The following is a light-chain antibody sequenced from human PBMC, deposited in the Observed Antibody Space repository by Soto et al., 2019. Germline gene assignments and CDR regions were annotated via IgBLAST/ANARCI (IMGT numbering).Light chain of an antibody. Sequence: QSALTQPASVSVSPVQSITISCTGTSSDVVGYNYVSWYQQHPGKAPKLMISEVSNRPSGISNRFSGSKSDNSASLTISGLQAEDEADYYCSSYTSSNTYVFGTGTKLTVL. CDR1: SSDVVGYNY. J-gene: IGLJ1*01. CDR2: EVS. CDR3: SSYTSSNTYV. V-gene: IGLV2-14*01.